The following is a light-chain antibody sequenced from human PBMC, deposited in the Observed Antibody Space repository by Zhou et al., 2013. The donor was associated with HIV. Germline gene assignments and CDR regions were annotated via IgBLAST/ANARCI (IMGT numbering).Light chain of an antibody. V-gene: IGKV1-5*03. CDR1: QSISSW. J-gene: IGKJ2*01. Sequence: DIQMTQSPSTLSASVGDRVTITCRASQSISSWLVWYQQKPGKAPNLLIYKASSLEGGVPSRFSGSGSGTEFTLTISSLQPDDFATYYCQQYSNYPYTFGQGTKLEI. CDR3: QQYSNYPYT. CDR2: KAS.